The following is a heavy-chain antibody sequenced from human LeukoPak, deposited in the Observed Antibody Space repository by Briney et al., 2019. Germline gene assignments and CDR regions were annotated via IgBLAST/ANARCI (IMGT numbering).Heavy chain of an antibody. J-gene: IGHJ4*02. CDR1: GGSISSYY. D-gene: IGHD3-22*01. Sequence: SETLSLTCTVSGGSISSYYWSWIRQPPGKGLEWIGYIYYSGSTNYNPSLKSRVTISVDTSKNQFSLKLSSVTAADTAVYYCARGSPYYYDSSGYRWEYWGQGTLVTVSS. V-gene: IGHV4-59*01. CDR3: ARGSPYYYDSSGYRWEY. CDR2: IYYSGST.